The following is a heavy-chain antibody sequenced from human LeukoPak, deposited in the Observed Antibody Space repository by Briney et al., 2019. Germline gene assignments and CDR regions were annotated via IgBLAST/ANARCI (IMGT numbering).Heavy chain of an antibody. CDR3: ARDFGGYCSSTSCHDYYYYYMDV. V-gene: IGHV1-46*01. CDR1: GYTFTSYY. J-gene: IGHJ6*03. CDR2: INPSGGST. D-gene: IGHD2-2*01. Sequence: ASVKVSCKASGYTFTSYYMHWVRQAPGQGLEWMGIINPSGGSTSYAQKFQGRVTMTRDTSTSTVYMELSSLRSEDTAVYYCARDFGGYCSSTSCHDYYYYYMDVWGKGTTVTVSS.